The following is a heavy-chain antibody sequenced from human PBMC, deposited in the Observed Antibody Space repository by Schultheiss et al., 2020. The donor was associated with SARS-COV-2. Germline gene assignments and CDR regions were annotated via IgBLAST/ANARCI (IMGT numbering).Heavy chain of an antibody. CDR1: GESFNGFS. CDR3: SRGRTSVIPSPVLGLGPLYFSYYMDV. V-gene: IGHV4-34*01. D-gene: IGHD6-19*01. CDR2: VSHSGGT. J-gene: IGHJ6*03. Sequence: SETLSLTCAVYGESFNGFSWTWIRQSPGKGLEWIGQVSHSGGTHYSPSLKRRVTISIDTSKRQFSLRLTSVTAADTATYYCSRGRTSVIPSPVLGLGPLYFSYYMDVWGKGAAVTVSS.